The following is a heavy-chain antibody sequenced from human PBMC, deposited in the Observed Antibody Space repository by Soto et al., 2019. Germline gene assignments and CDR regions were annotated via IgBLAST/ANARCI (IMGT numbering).Heavy chain of an antibody. CDR1: GGSISSSSYY. V-gene: IGHV4-39*01. Sequence: QLQLQESGPGLVKPSETLSLTCTVSGGSISSSSYYWGWIRQPPGKGLEWNGSISYSGSTYCNPALKIRVTISAGTSKNQSSLRLSSVTAADTAVYYCARHFFNAYDILTGYPYYFDYWGQGTLVTVSS. J-gene: IGHJ4*02. D-gene: IGHD3-9*01. CDR2: ISYSGST. CDR3: ARHFFNAYDILTGYPYYFDY.